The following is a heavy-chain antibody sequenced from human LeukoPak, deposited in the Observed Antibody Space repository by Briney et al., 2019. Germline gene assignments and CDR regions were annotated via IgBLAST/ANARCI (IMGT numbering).Heavy chain of an antibody. Sequence: GASVKVFCKASGGTFSSYAISWVRQAPGQGLEWTGGIIPIFGTANYAQKFQGRVTITTDESTSTAYMELSSLRSEDTAVYYCARVGSSWYNDYWGQGTLVTVSS. CDR1: GGTFSSYA. J-gene: IGHJ4*02. D-gene: IGHD6-13*01. CDR3: ARVGSSWYNDY. CDR2: IIPIFGTA. V-gene: IGHV1-69*05.